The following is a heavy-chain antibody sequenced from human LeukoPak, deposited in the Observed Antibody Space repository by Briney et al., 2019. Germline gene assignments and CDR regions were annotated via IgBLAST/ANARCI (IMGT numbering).Heavy chain of an antibody. D-gene: IGHD3-10*01. J-gene: IGHJ5*02. CDR1: GFTFSIYE. Sequence: PGGSLRLSCVASGFTFSIYEMNWVRQSPGKGLEWLSYIGSSDSTTHYADSVKGRFSISRDNAKNSLYLQMNSLTAEDTAMYYCVRASHPGGWFDPWGQGTLVTVSS. CDR3: VRASHPGGWFDP. V-gene: IGHV3-48*03. CDR2: IGSSDSTT.